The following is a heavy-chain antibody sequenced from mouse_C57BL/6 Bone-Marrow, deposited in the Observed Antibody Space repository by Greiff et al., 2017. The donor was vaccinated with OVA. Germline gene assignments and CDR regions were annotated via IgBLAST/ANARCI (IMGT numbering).Heavy chain of an antibody. CDR2: ISDGGSYT. CDR3: ARALWYYGSSYEDYYAMDY. D-gene: IGHD1-1*01. J-gene: IGHJ4*01. Sequence: VQLKESGGGLVKPGGSLKLSCAASGFTFSSYAMSWVRQTPEKRLEWVATISDGGSYTYYPDNVKGRFTISRDNAKNNLYLQMSHLKSEDTAMYYCARALWYYGSSYEDYYAMDYWGQGTSVTVSS. CDR1: GFTFSSYA. V-gene: IGHV5-4*01.